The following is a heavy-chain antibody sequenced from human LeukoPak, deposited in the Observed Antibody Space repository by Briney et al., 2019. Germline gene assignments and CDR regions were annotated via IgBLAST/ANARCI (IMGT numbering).Heavy chain of an antibody. J-gene: IGHJ4*02. V-gene: IGHV3-7*03. D-gene: IGHD1-26*01. CDR2: IKQDESEK. CDR1: GFTLSRYW. CDR3: ATYSGVHHKTFDD. Sequence: PGGSLRLSCAVSGFTLSRYWMSWVRQAPGEGPEWVANIKQDESEKDYADSVRGRFTISRDNAKNSLFLRMNSLRAEDTALYYCATYSGVHHKTFDDWGQGTLVTVSS.